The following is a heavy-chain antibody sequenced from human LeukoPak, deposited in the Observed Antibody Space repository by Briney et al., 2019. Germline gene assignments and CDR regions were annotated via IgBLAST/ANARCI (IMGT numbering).Heavy chain of an antibody. CDR2: ISWNSGSI. Sequence: GRSLRLSCAASGFTFDDYAMHWVRQAPGKGLEWVSGISWNSGSIGYADSVKGRFTISRDNAKNSLYLQMNSLRAEDTALYYCAKGSGWNYMKYYLDYWGQGTLVTVSS. J-gene: IGHJ4*02. CDR1: GFTFDDYA. V-gene: IGHV3-9*01. D-gene: IGHD1-7*01. CDR3: AKGSGWNYMKYYLDY.